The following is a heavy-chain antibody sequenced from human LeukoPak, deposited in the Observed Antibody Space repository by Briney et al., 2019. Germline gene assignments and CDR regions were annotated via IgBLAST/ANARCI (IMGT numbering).Heavy chain of an antibody. J-gene: IGHJ6*03. CDR2: INTNTGNP. CDR3: ARPKLRWSAYYYMDV. CDR1: GYTFSNSY. Sequence: ASVKLSCKASGYTFSNSYIHWVRQAPGQGLEWMGWINTNTGNPTYAQGFTGRFVFSLDTSVSTAYLQISSLKAEDTAVYYCARPKLRWSAYYYMDVWGKGTTVTVSS. D-gene: IGHD4-23*01. V-gene: IGHV7-4-1*02.